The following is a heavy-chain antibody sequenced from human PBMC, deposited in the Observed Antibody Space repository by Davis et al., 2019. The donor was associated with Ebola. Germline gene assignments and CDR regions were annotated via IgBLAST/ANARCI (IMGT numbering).Heavy chain of an antibody. CDR3: ARDLYRSGSYVAFDI. J-gene: IGHJ3*02. CDR1: GYTFTSYG. CDR2: ISAYNGNT. Sequence: ASVKVSCKASGYTFTSYGISWVRQAPGQGLEWMGWISAYNGNTNYAQKLQGRVTMTTDTSTSTAYMELRSLRSDDTAVYNCARDLYRSGSYVAFDIWGQGTMVTVSS. V-gene: IGHV1-18*04. D-gene: IGHD1-26*01.